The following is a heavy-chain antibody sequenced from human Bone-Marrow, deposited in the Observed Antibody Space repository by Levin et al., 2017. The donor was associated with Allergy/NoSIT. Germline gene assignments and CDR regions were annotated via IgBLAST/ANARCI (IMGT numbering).Heavy chain of an antibody. V-gene: IGHV3-21*01. CDR1: GFTFSSYS. Sequence: PGGSLRLSCAASGFTFSSYSMNWVRQAPGKGLEWVSSISSSSSYIYYADSVKGRFTISRDNAKNSLYLQMNSLRAEDTAVYYCARAMVGGAARPDFRYYYYMDVWGKGTTVTVSS. J-gene: IGHJ6*03. D-gene: IGHD6-6*01. CDR2: ISSSSSYI. CDR3: ARAMVGGAARPDFRYYYYMDV.